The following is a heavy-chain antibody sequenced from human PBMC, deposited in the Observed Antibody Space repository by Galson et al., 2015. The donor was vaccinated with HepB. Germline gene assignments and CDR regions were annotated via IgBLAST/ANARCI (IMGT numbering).Heavy chain of an antibody. D-gene: IGHD3-16*01. V-gene: IGHV3-30*04. J-gene: IGHJ6*02. CDR2: ISYDGSNK. CDR1: GFTFSSYA. CDR3: AKGDVWGSAARNYGMDV. Sequence: SLRLSCAASGFTFSSYAMHWVRQAPGKGLEWVAVISYDGSNKYYADSVKGRFTISRDNSKNTLYLQMNNLRAEDTAVYYCAKGDVWGSAARNYGMDVWRQGTTVTVSS.